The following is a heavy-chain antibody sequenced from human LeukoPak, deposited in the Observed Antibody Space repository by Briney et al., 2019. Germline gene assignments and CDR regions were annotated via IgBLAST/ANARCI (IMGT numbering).Heavy chain of an antibody. V-gene: IGHV3-53*01. CDR2: IFSGGST. Sequence: GGSLRLSCAASGFIVSTNYMSWVRQAPGKGLEWVSVIFSGGSTYYADSVKGRFTISRDKSNNTLHLQMNSLRAEDTAVYYCARGPGKASFDYWGQGTLVTVSS. D-gene: IGHD3-10*01. J-gene: IGHJ4*02. CDR1: GFIVSTNY. CDR3: ARGPGKASFDY.